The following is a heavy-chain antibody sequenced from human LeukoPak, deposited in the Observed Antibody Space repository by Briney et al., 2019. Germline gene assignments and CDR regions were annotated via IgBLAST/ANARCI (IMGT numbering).Heavy chain of an antibody. CDR2: IYYSGST. CDR1: GGSISSYY. CDR3: ARGERDYDGSGSYQNYYYYMDV. Sequence: SETLSLTCTVSGGSISSYYWSWIRQPPGKGLEWIGDIYYSGSTNYNPSLKSRVTISVDTSKNQFSLKLSSVTAADTAVYYCARGERDYDGSGSYQNYYYYMDVWGKGTTVTISS. J-gene: IGHJ6*03. V-gene: IGHV4-59*01. D-gene: IGHD3-10*01.